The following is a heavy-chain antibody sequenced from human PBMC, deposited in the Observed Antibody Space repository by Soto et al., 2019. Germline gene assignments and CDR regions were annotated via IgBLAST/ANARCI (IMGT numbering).Heavy chain of an antibody. CDR3: AKDVDYGGNLFDY. V-gene: IGHV3-23*01. CDR1: GFTFSSYA. CDR2: ISGSGGST. D-gene: IGHD4-17*01. Sequence: GESLKISCAASGFTFSSYAMSWVRQAPGKGLEWVSAISGSGGSTYYADSVKGRFTISRDNSKNTLYLQMNSLRAEDTAVYYCAKDVDYGGNLFDYWGQGTLVTVSS. J-gene: IGHJ4*02.